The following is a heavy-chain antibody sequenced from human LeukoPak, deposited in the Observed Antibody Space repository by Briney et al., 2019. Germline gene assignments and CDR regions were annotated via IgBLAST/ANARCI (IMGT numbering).Heavy chain of an antibody. D-gene: IGHD3-9*01. CDR3: AHRRSVPVLRYFEFDY. CDR1: GFSLSTSEVG. CDR2: IYWNDDK. J-gene: IGHJ4*02. V-gene: IGHV2-5*01. Sequence: SGPTLVNPTQTPTLTCTFSGFSLSTSEVGVGWIRQPPGKALEWLALIYWNDDKRYRPSLKSRLTITKDTSKNQVVLTMTNMDPVDTATYYCAHRRSVPVLRYFEFDYWGQGTLVTVSS.